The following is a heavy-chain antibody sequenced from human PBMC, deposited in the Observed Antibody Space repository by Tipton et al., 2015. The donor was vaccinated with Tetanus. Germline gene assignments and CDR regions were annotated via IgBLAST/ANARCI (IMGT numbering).Heavy chain of an antibody. CDR1: GASFSDYY. D-gene: IGHD3-10*01. Sequence: TLSLTCAVYGASFSDYYWSWIRQAPGKGLEWIGEINHSGNTNHNPSLKSRVTLSVDTSKNQFSLKLNSVTAADTAMYYCARADYNLSRKAPFDSWGQGTLVLVSS. V-gene: IGHV4-34*01. CDR3: ARADYNLSRKAPFDS. CDR2: INHSGNT. J-gene: IGHJ4*02.